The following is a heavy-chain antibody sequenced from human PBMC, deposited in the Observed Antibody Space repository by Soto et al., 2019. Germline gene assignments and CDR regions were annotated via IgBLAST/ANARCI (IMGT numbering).Heavy chain of an antibody. CDR1: GGSISSSSYY. CDR2: IYYSGST. Sequence: SSETLSLTCTVSGGSISSSSYYWGWIRQPPGKGLEWIGSIYYSGSTYYNPSLKSRVTIPVDTSKNQFSLKLSSVTAADTAVYYCASIRGYSGYDAFDIWGQGTMVTVSS. D-gene: IGHD5-12*01. J-gene: IGHJ3*02. CDR3: ASIRGYSGYDAFDI. V-gene: IGHV4-39*01.